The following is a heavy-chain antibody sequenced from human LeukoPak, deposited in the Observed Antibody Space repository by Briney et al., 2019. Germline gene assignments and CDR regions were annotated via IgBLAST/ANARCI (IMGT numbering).Heavy chain of an antibody. Sequence: SETLSLTCTVSNYSISSSHYWGWIRQPPGKGLEWIGSLFHSGGTYYNPSLKSRVTISVDKSKNQFSLKLSSVTAADTAVYYCARVSDYGDPFDYWGQGTLVTVSS. J-gene: IGHJ4*02. CDR3: ARVSDYGDPFDY. CDR1: NYSISSSHY. D-gene: IGHD4-17*01. V-gene: IGHV4-38-2*02. CDR2: LFHSGGT.